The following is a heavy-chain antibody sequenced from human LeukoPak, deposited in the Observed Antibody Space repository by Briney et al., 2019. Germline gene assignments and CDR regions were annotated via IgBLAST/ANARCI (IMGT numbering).Heavy chain of an antibody. D-gene: IGHD3-10*01. Sequence: PGGSLRLSCAASGFTFSSYSMHWVRQAPGKGLEWVSAISGSGGSTYYADSVKGRFTISRDNSKNTLYLQMNSLRAEDTAVYYCAAGSTIHYFDYWGQGTLVTVSS. V-gene: IGHV3-23*01. J-gene: IGHJ4*02. CDR1: GFTFSSYS. CDR3: AAGSTIHYFDY. CDR2: ISGSGGST.